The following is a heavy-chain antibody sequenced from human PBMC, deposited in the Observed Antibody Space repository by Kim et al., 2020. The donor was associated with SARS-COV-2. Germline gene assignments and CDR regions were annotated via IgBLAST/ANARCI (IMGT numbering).Heavy chain of an antibody. D-gene: IGHD1-1*01. J-gene: IGHJ4*02. CDR3: ASAELEQPGVVVY. Sequence: YNPTLKSRVTISVDTSKNQFSLKLSSVTAADTAVYYCASAELEQPGVVVYWGQGTLVTVSS. V-gene: IGHV4-59*01.